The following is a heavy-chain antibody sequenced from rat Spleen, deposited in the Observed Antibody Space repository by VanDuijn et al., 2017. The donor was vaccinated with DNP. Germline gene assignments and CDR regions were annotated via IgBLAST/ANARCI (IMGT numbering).Heavy chain of an antibody. Sequence: EVQLVESGGGLVQPGRTLKLSCAASGIIFSKYGMAWVRQAPTKGLEWVASISSDGSSTWYRDSLKGRFTISRDNAKSTLYLQMDSLRSEDTATYYCARIDGGFAYWGQGTLVTVSS. CDR3: ARIDGGFAY. J-gene: IGHJ3*01. CDR2: ISSDGSST. CDR1: GIIFSKYG. D-gene: IGHD4-1*01. V-gene: IGHV5-29*01.